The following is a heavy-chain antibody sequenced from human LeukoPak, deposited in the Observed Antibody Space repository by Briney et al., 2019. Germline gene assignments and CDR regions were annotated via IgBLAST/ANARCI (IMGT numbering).Heavy chain of an antibody. CDR2: IYYSWST. V-gene: IGHV4-59*01. J-gene: IGHJ4*02. Sequence: SETLSLTCTVCGGSISSYYWSWLRQPAGKGLEWIGYIYYSWSTNYNPSLKSRVTISVDTSKNQSSLKLSSVTAADMAVYYCARGGSGYGILDYWGQGTLVTVSS. CDR3: ARGGSGYGILDY. D-gene: IGHD5-12*01. CDR1: GGSISSYY.